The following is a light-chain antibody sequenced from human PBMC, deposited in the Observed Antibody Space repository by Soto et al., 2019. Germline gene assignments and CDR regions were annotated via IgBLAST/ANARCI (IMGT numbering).Light chain of an antibody. V-gene: IGKV3-20*01. CDR2: GAS. J-gene: IGKJ2*01. Sequence: EIVLTQSPGTLSLSPGEGATLSCRASQSVASSYLAWYQQKSGQAPRLLIYGASNRSTGIPDRFSGGGSVTDFTLTISRLEPEDVAVYYCQQYGSSSYTFGQGTKLEIK. CDR1: QSVASSY. CDR3: QQYGSSSYT.